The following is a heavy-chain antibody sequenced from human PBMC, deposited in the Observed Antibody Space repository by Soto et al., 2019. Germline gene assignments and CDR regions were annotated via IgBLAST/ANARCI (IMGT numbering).Heavy chain of an antibody. CDR1: GGSISSGDFY. V-gene: IGHV4-30-4*01. Sequence: PSETLSLTCTVSGGSISSGDFYWSWIRQPPGKGLEWIRYICYSGATTYNPSLKSRVTISGDTSKNQFSLKLTSVTAADSALYYCARGRDWGYYFDYWGQGTLVTVSS. CDR3: ARGRDWGYYFDY. D-gene: IGHD7-27*01. J-gene: IGHJ4*02. CDR2: ICYSGAT.